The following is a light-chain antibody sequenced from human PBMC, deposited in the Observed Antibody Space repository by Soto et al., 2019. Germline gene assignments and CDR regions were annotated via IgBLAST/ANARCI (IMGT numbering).Light chain of an antibody. CDR1: QSVSSY. V-gene: IGKV3-11*01. J-gene: IGKJ1*01. CDR3: QQRSNWPPTWT. CDR2: DAS. Sequence: EIVLTQSPATLSLSPGERATIYCRASQSVSSYLAWYQQKPGQAPRLRIYDASNRATGIPARFSGSGSGTDFTLTISSLEPEDFAVYYCQQRSNWPPTWTFGQGTKVDIK.